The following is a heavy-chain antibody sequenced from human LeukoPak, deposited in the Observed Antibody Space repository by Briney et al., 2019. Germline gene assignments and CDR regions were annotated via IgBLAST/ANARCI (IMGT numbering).Heavy chain of an antibody. Sequence: PGGSLRLSCAASGFTFDDYGMSWVRQAPGKGLEWVSGINWNGGSTGYADSVKGRFTISRDNAKNSLYLQMNSLRAEDTALYHCARCGYSSSWYEVPCSWFDPWGQGTLVTVSS. CDR2: INWNGGST. V-gene: IGHV3-20*01. D-gene: IGHD6-13*01. CDR1: GFTFDDYG. CDR3: ARCGYSSSWYEVPCSWFDP. J-gene: IGHJ5*02.